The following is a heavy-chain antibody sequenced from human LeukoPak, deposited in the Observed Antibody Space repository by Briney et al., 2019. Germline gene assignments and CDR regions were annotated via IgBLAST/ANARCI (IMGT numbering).Heavy chain of an antibody. CDR2: INPSGGST. CDR1: GYTFTSYY. J-gene: IGHJ5*02. CDR3: ARVSFRGDCPRS. D-gene: IGHD2-21*02. Sequence: ASVEVSCKASGYTFTSYYMHWVRQAPGQGLEWMGIINPSGGSTSYAQKFQGRVTMTRDTSTSTVYMELSSLRSEDTAVYYCARVSFRGDCPRSWGQGTLVTVSS. V-gene: IGHV1-46*01.